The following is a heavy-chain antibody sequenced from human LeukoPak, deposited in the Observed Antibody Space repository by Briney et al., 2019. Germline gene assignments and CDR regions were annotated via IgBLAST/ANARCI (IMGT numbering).Heavy chain of an antibody. Sequence: GGSLRLSCAASGFTFSSYAMHWVRQAPGKGLEWVAVISYDGSNKYYADSVKGRFTISRDNSKNTLYLQMNSLRAEDTAVYYCARGLAMTNFDYWGQGTLVTVSS. D-gene: IGHD4-11*01. J-gene: IGHJ4*02. CDR1: GFTFSSYA. V-gene: IGHV3-30*04. CDR3: ARGLAMTNFDY. CDR2: ISYDGSNK.